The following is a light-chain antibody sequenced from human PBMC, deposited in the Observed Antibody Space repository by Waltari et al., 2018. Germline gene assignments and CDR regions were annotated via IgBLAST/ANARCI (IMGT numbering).Light chain of an antibody. Sequence: IQMSQSPSSLSASVADRVTITCRASQGISSYLNWYQQKPGKAPKLLIYYANSLASGVPSRFSGSGSGTEFTLTISSLQPEDFATYYCQQGNSYPFTFGPGTKLDIK. J-gene: IGKJ3*01. CDR3: QQGNSYPFT. V-gene: IGKV1-13*02. CDR2: YAN. CDR1: QGISSY.